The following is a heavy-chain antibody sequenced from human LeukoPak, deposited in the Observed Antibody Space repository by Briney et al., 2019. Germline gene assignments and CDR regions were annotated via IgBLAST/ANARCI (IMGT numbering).Heavy chain of an antibody. CDR1: GFIFRSYG. D-gene: IGHD6-13*01. J-gene: IGHJ4*02. Sequence: GGSLRLSCAASGFIFRSYGTHWVRQAPGKGLEWVAFIRSDGSTKYYADAVKGRFTISRDNSKNTLYLQMNSLSDEDTALYYCAKVDSSSWGIPDYWGQGTLVTVSS. V-gene: IGHV3-30*02. CDR2: IRSDGSTK. CDR3: AKVDSSSWGIPDY.